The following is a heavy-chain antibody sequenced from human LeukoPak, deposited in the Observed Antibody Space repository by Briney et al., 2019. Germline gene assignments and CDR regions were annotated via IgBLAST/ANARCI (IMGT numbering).Heavy chain of an antibody. CDR1: GFTFSGFW. CDR3: ARSSYSSSSSV. CDR2: INSDGSEG. D-gene: IGHD6-6*01. V-gene: IGHV3-7*03. Sequence: PGGSLRLSCAVSGFTFSGFWVSLAHQAPGKGLGGVASINSDGSEGYYADVVKGRFTISRDNAKNSLYLQINSLRAEDTAVYYCARSSYSSSSSVWGQGTMVTVSS. J-gene: IGHJ3*01.